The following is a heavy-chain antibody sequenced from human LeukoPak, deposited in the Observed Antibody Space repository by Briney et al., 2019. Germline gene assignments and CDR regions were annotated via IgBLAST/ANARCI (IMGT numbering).Heavy chain of an antibody. Sequence: ASVKVSCKASGYTSTGYYMHWVRQAPGQGLEWMGRINPNSGGTNYAQKFQGRVTMTRDTSISTAYMELSRLRSDDTAVYYCAREGGSSSYWGYYYYMDVWGKGTTVTVSS. D-gene: IGHD6-6*01. CDR1: GYTSTGYY. CDR2: INPNSGGT. J-gene: IGHJ6*03. CDR3: AREGGSSSYWGYYYYMDV. V-gene: IGHV1-2*06.